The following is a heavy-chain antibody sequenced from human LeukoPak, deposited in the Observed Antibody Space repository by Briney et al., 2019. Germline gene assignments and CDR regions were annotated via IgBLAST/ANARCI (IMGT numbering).Heavy chain of an antibody. CDR2: IYYSGST. CDR1: GGSISSSSYY. CDR3: ARRRGYSYGRAYYFDY. V-gene: IGHV4-39*02. Sequence: SETLSLTCTVSGGSISSSSYYWGWIRQPPGKGLEWIGSIYYSGSTYYNPSLKSRVTISVDTSKNHFSLQLSSVTAADTAVYYCARRRGYSYGRAYYFDYWGQGTLVTVSS. D-gene: IGHD5-18*01. J-gene: IGHJ4*02.